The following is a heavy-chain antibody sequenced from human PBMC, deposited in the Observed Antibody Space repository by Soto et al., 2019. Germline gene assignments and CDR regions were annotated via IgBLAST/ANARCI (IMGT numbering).Heavy chain of an antibody. V-gene: IGHV1-69*01. Sequence: QVQLVPSGAEVRKPGSPVKVSCKASGGTFSSSGINWVRQAPGQGLEWIGGIIPLSGTSSHAQKFQGRVTITADESTGTVNMELGSLTSDDTAVYYCATSRDTTGYFDHWGQGTLVTVSS. J-gene: IGHJ4*02. CDR3: ATSRDTTGYFDH. D-gene: IGHD1-1*01. CDR1: GGTFSSSG. CDR2: IIPLSGTS.